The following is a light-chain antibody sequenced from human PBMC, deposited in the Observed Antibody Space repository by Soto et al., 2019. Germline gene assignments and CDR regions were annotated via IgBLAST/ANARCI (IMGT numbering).Light chain of an antibody. J-gene: IGKJ1*01. CDR3: QQYNKWPLT. CDR1: QSVSSN. CDR2: AVS. V-gene: IGKV3-15*01. Sequence: EIMMTQSPGTLSASPGERATLSCRASQSVSSNLAWYQQKPGQAPRLLIYAVSTRATGIPARFSGSGSGTEFTLTISSLQSEACAVYYCQQYNKWPLTFGQGTKVEIK.